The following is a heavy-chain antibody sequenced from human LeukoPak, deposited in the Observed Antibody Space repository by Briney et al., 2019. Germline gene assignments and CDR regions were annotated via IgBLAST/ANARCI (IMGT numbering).Heavy chain of an antibody. D-gene: IGHD3-3*02. CDR3: ASISHVWSGYYTVYFDY. V-gene: IGHV1-2*02. CDR1: GYTFTDYY. J-gene: IGHJ4*02. CDR2: INPNSGDT. Sequence: ASVKVSCKASGYTFTDYYIHWVRQAPGQGLEWMGWINPNSGDTNYAQKFQGRVTMTRDTSISTAYMDLIRLTSDDTAVYYCASISHVWSGYYTVYFDYWGQGTLVTVSS.